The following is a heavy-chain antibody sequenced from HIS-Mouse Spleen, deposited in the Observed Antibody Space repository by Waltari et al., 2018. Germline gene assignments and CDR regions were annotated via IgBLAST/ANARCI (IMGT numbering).Heavy chain of an antibody. D-gene: IGHD1-26*01. CDR1: GYTFTGYY. CDR3: ARGSGRWELLLPNWFDP. J-gene: IGHJ5*02. CDR2: INPNSGGT. V-gene: IGHV1-2*02. Sequence: QVQLVQSGAEVKKPGASVKVSCKASGYTFTGYYMHWVRQAPGQGLEGMGWINPNSGGTNYAQKFQGRVTMTRDTSISTAYMELSRLRSDDTAVYYCARGSGRWELLLPNWFDPWGQGTLGTVSS.